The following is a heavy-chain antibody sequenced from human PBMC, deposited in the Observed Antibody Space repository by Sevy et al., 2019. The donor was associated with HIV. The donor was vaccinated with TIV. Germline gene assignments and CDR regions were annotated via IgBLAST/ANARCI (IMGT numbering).Heavy chain of an antibody. CDR1: GFTFSDYY. D-gene: IGHD1-26*01. Sequence: GGCLRLSCAASGFTFSDYYMSWIRQAPGKGLEWVSYISSSGSTIYYADTVKGRFTISRDNAKNSLYLQMNSLRAEDTAVYYCATRSGEVGATPPYFDYWGQGTLVTVSS. CDR3: ATRSGEVGATPPYFDY. CDR2: ISSSGSTI. V-gene: IGHV3-11*01. J-gene: IGHJ4*02.